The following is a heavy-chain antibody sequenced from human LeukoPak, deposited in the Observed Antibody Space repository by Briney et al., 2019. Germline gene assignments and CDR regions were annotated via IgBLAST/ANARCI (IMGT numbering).Heavy chain of an antibody. D-gene: IGHD1-1*01. Sequence: SETLSLTCAVYGGSFSDYYWSWIRQPPGKGLEWIGEINHSGNTNYNASLKSRATISVDTSRTQFSLKLSSVTAADTAVYYCARVNWNDVLFTWGLGTLVTVSS. J-gene: IGHJ4*02. CDR2: INHSGNT. CDR1: GGSFSDYY. CDR3: ARVNWNDVLFT. V-gene: IGHV4-34*01.